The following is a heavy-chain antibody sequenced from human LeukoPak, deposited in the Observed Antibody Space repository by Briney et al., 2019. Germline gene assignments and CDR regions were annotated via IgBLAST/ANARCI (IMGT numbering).Heavy chain of an antibody. Sequence: GESLRISCKGSGYSYTNYWISWVRQMPGKGLEWMGRIDPSDSYINHSPSFQGHVSISADKSISTAYLQWSSLKASDTAMYYCARPDGPIKAAAVPDAFDIWGQGTMVTVSS. CDR3: ARPDGPIKAAAVPDAFDI. J-gene: IGHJ3*02. CDR1: GYSYTNYW. CDR2: IDPSDSYI. V-gene: IGHV5-10-1*01. D-gene: IGHD6-13*01.